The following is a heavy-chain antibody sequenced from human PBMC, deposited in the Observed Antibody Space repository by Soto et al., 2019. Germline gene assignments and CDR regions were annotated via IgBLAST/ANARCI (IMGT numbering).Heavy chain of an antibody. Sequence: PSETLSLTCGVHGGSFTAYYWSWIRQPPGKGLEWIGKINHSGSTSYNPSLKSRVTISVDTSKNQFSLNLTSVTAADTAVYYCAREEVAGTNWFDPWGQGTLVTVSS. V-gene: IGHV4-34*01. CDR3: AREEVAGTNWFDP. D-gene: IGHD6-19*01. CDR2: INHSGST. CDR1: GGSFTAYY. J-gene: IGHJ5*02.